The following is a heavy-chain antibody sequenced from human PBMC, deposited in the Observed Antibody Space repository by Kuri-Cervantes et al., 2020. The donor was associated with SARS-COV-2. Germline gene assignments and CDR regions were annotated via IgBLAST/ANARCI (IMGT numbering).Heavy chain of an antibody. V-gene: IGHV3-21*04. D-gene: IGHD3-3*01. CDR3: AKALPGVTIFGVVIMSEGENYYYGMDV. J-gene: IGHJ6*02. CDR2: ISSSSSYI. Sequence: ETLSLTCAASGFTFSSYSMNWVRQAPGKGLEWVSSISSSSSYIYYADSVKGRFTISRDNAENSLYLQMNSLRAEDTAVYYCAKALPGVTIFGVVIMSEGENYYYGMDVWGQGTTVTVSS. CDR1: GFTFSSYS.